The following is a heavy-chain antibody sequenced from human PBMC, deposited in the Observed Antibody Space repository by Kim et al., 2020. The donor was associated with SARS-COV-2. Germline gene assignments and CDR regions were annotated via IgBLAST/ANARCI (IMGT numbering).Heavy chain of an antibody. CDR2: IKSKTDGGTT. D-gene: IGHD2-21*01. J-gene: IGHJ4*02. Sequence: GGSLRLSCAASGLTFSNAWMSWVRQAPGKGLEWVGRIKSKTDGGTTDYAAPVKGRFTISRDDSENTLYLQMNSLKTDDTTVYYCIPMWSFDYWGQGTRVTVSS. V-gene: IGHV3-15*01. CDR3: IPMWSFDY. CDR1: GLTFSNAW.